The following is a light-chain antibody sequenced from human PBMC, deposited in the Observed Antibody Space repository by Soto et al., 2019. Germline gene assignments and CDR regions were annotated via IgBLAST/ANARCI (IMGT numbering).Light chain of an antibody. CDR1: NSDVGAYSY. Sequence: QSASVSGSPGQSITISCTGTNSDVGAYSYVSWYQQYPGKAPKLLIYDVGARPSGISDRFSGSKSGNTASLTISGLQAEDEADYYCSSYTAFTTYVFGSGTKLTVL. CDR2: DVG. CDR3: SSYTAFTTYV. J-gene: IGLJ1*01. V-gene: IGLV2-14*03.